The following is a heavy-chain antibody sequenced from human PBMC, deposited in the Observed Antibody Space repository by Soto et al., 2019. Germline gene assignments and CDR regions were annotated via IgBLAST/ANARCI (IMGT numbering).Heavy chain of an antibody. D-gene: IGHD2-21*01. V-gene: IGHV3-74*01. CDR1: GFTFSNYW. CDR2: INTAGSET. J-gene: IGHJ4*02. Sequence: LRLSCAASGFTFSNYWMHWVRQVPGKGLVWVSRINTAGSETNYADSVKGRFTASRDNAKNTQYLQMNSLRVEDTALYYCAIDGEGYWGQGTLVTVSS. CDR3: AIDGEGY.